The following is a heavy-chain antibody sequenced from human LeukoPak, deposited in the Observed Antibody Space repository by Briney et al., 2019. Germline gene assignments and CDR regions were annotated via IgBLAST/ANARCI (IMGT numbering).Heavy chain of an antibody. CDR1: EITASNNS. V-gene: IGHV3-53*05. Sequence: PGGSLRLSCTISEITASNNSMSWVRQAPGKGLECVSVIDSGGRTCHASSVESRFTISRDSSNKTLFLRMNRLRPEDTALYYCAISTSNKDFDYGGRGTQVTVSA. CDR3: AISTSNKDFDY. CDR2: IDSGGRT. D-gene: IGHD2-2*01. J-gene: IGHJ4*02.